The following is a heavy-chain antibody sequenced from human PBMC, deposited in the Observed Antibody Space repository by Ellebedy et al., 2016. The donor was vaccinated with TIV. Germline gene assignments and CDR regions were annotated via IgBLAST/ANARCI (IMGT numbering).Heavy chain of an antibody. V-gene: IGHV3-21*01. CDR1: GFTFSSYN. J-gene: IGHJ3*02. CDR2: ISGTSSYI. Sequence: GGSLRLSCAASGFTFSSYNMNWVRQAPGKGLEWVSSISGTSSYINYAISVKGRFTISRDNAKTSLYLQMNSLRAEDTAVHYCARVGSGFGIAFDIWGQGTMVTVSS. D-gene: IGHD3-22*01. CDR3: ARVGSGFGIAFDI.